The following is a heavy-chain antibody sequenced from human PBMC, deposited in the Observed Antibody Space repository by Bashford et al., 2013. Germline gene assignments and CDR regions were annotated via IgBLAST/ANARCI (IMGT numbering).Heavy chain of an antibody. J-gene: IGHJ4*02. CDR3: ARVGGSGY. V-gene: IGHV3-23*01. D-gene: IGHD3-10*01. Sequence: VRQAPGKGLEWVSVISGDSGSTGYVDSVKGRFTISRDNSKNTLYLQMNSLRAEDTAVYYCARVGGSGYWGQGTLVTVSS. CDR2: ISGDSGST.